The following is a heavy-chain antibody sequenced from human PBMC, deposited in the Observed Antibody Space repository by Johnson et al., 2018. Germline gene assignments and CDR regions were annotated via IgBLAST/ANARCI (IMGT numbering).Heavy chain of an antibody. Sequence: VQLQESGGGLVQPGGSLRLSCEASGFTFRSYATTWVRQAPGKGLEWVSGISSSSTYIYYADSLKGRFTISRDNAKNSLYLQMNSLRAEDTAVYCCARDWVAAAGHEYFQHWGQGTLVTVSS. V-gene: IGHV3-21*01. CDR2: ISSSSTYI. D-gene: IGHD6-13*01. CDR3: ARDWVAAAGHEYFQH. J-gene: IGHJ1*01. CDR1: GFTFRSYA.